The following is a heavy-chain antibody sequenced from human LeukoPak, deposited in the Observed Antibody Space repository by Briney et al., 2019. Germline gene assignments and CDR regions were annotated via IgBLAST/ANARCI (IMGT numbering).Heavy chain of an antibody. J-gene: IGHJ4*02. CDR2: INHGGSA. D-gene: IGHD6-13*01. V-gene: IGHV4-34*01. CDR3: ADSRWEVDY. CDR1: GGSFSGYY. Sequence: SETLSLTCAVNGGSFSGYYWSWIRQPPRKGLEWIGEINHGGSANYNPSLKSRVTISVDTSKNQFSLKLSSVTAADTAVYYCADSRWEVDYWGQGTLVTVSS.